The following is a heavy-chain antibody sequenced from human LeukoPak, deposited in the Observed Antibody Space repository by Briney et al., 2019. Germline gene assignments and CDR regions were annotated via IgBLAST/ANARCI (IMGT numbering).Heavy chain of an antibody. CDR2: ISYDGSNK. J-gene: IGHJ4*02. CDR3: AKASTNWGKFYLDY. CDR1: GFTFSSYG. V-gene: IGHV3-30*18. D-gene: IGHD7-27*01. Sequence: GGSLRLSCAASGFTFSSYGMHWVRQAPGKGLEWVAVISYDGSNKYYTDSVKGRLTISRDNSKNTLYLQMNSLRAEDTAVYYCAKASTNWGKFYLDYWGQGTLVTVSS.